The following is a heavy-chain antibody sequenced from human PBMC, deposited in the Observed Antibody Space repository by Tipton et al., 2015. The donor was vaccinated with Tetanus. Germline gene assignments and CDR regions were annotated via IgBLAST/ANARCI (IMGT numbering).Heavy chain of an antibody. V-gene: IGHV1-46*01. J-gene: IGHJ3*02. CDR3: ARDRVRVVVAATHHDAFDI. Sequence: QVQLVQSGAEVKKPGASVKVSCKASGYTFTSYYMHWVRQAPGQGLEWMGIINPSGGSTSYAQKFQGRVAMTRDTSTSTVYMELSSLRSEDTAVYYCARDRVRVVVAATHHDAFDIWGQGTMVTVSS. D-gene: IGHD2-15*01. CDR1: GYTFTSYY. CDR2: INPSGGST.